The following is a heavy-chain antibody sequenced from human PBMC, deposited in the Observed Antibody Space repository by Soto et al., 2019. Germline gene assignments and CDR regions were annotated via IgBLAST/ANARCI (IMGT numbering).Heavy chain of an antibody. J-gene: IGHJ6*02. V-gene: IGHV3-21*01. Sequence: AGGSLRLSCAASGFTFSGYSMNWVRQAPGKGLEWVSSISSSSSYIYYADSVKGRFTISRDNAKNSLYLQMNSLRAEDTAVYYCARDEVVPAAIPGYYYGMDVWGQGTTVTVSS. CDR1: GFTFSGYS. CDR2: ISSSSSYI. CDR3: ARDEVVPAAIPGYYYGMDV. D-gene: IGHD2-2*01.